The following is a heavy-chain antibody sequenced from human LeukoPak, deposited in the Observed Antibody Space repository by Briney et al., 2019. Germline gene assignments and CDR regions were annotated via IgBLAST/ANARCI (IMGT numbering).Heavy chain of an antibody. CDR2: IIPILGIA. CDR1: GGTFSSYT. J-gene: IGHJ4*02. CDR3: ASRGFWSGYYLDY. V-gene: IGHV1-69*02. D-gene: IGHD3-3*01. Sequence: GSSVKVSCKASGGTFSSYTISWVRQAPGQGVEWMGRIIPILGIANYAQKFQGRVTITADKSTSTAYMELSSLRSEDTAVYYCASRGFWSGYYLDYWGQGTLVTVSS.